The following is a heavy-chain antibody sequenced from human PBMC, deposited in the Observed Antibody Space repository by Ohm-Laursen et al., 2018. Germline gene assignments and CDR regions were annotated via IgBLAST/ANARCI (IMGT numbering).Heavy chain of an antibody. CDR1: GFTFSDYY. Sequence: SLRLSCSASGFTFSDYYMSWIRQAPGKGLEWVSYISSSGSTIYYADSVRGRFTISRDDAKNSLYLQMSSLRAEDTAVYYCARFGVNHGMDVWGQGTTVTVSS. CDR2: ISSSGSTI. V-gene: IGHV3-11*04. J-gene: IGHJ6*02. D-gene: IGHD3-16*01. CDR3: ARFGVNHGMDV.